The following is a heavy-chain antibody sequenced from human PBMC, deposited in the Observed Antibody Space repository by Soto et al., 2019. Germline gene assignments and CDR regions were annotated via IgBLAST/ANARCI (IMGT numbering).Heavy chain of an antibody. V-gene: IGHV4-59*08. CDR3: ARQGFGALHGLVDV. D-gene: IGHD3-10*01. Sequence: QVQLQESGPGLVKPSETLSLSCTVSGGSISSYYWSWIRQPPGKGMEWIGYVHHSWGSTYNPSLQSRVAISLDTSKGQFSLKLTSVTATDTAVYYCARQGFGALHGLVDVCGQGTTVTVSS. J-gene: IGHJ6*02. CDR2: VHHSWGS. CDR1: GGSISSYY.